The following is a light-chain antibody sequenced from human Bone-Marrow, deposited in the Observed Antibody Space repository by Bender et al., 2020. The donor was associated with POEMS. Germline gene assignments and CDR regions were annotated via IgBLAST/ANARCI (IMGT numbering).Light chain of an antibody. CDR1: QLGDQY. CDR2: EDN. J-gene: IGLJ2*01. Sequence: SYELTQPPSVSVSPGHTANITCSGDQLGDQYASWYQLKPGQSPVLVIYEDNKRPSGIPERFSGSNSGNIATLTISGTQALDEADYDSQAWDTSSMVFGGGTKLTIL. CDR3: QAWDTSSMV. V-gene: IGLV3-1*01.